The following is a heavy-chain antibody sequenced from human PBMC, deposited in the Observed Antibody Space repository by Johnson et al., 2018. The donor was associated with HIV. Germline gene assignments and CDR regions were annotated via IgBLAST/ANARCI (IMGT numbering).Heavy chain of an antibody. V-gene: IGHV3-20*03. J-gene: IGHJ3*02. CDR1: VFTFADYG. Sequence: VPLVEPGGGVLRPGGSLRLSFSASVFTFADYGMSWVRQAPGKGLEWISGINWNGDSPGYADSVKGRFTISKDNAKNSLYLQMNSLRAEFTALYYCARMGGSGWSAFDIWGQGTIVTVSS. D-gene: IGHD6-19*01. CDR2: INWNGDSP. CDR3: ARMGGSGWSAFDI.